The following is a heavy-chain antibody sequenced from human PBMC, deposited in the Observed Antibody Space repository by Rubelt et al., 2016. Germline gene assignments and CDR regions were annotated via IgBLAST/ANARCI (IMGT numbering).Heavy chain of an antibody. CDR2: IIPIFGTA. J-gene: IGHJ4*02. D-gene: IGHD2-15*01. CDR3: ARDTPPVYCSGGSCPFDY. Sequence: GGIIPIFGTANYAQKLQGRVTMTTDTSTSTAYMELRSLRSDDTAVYYCARDTPPVYCSGGSCPFDYWGQGTLVTVSS. V-gene: IGHV1-69*05.